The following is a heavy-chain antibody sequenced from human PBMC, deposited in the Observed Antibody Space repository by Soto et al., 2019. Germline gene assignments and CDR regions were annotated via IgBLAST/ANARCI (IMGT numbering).Heavy chain of an antibody. D-gene: IGHD2-15*01. J-gene: IGHJ3*02. CDR3: ARVEVVVAQDAFDI. V-gene: IGHV3-66*01. CDR2: IYSGGST. Sequence: PGGSLRLSCAASGFTVSSSYMSWVRQAPGKGLEWVSVIYSGGSTYYADSVKGRFTISRDNSKNTLYLQMNSLRAEDTAVYYCARVEVVVAQDAFDIWGQGTMVTVSS. CDR1: GFTVSSSY.